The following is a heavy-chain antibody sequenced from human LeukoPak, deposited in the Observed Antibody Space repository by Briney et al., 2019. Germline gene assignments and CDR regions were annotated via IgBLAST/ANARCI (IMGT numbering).Heavy chain of an antibody. J-gene: IGHJ5*02. Sequence: ASVKVSCKASGYPFNAYFIHWVRQAPGQGLEWMGWINPNSGDTNAQKFQGSVTMTRDTSINTAYMELSRLRSDDTGVYYCARGALHAGSYYDPRGQGTLVTVSS. CDR2: INPNSGDT. CDR1: GYPFNAYF. V-gene: IGHV1-2*04. D-gene: IGHD1-26*01. CDR3: ARGALHAGSYYDP.